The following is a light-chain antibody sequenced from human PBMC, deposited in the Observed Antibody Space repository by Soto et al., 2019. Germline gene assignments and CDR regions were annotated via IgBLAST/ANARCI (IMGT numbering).Light chain of an antibody. J-gene: IGLJ2*01. CDR1: GTDVGQYNY. Sequence: QSALTQPPSASGSPGQSVTISCTGAGTDVGQYNYVSWYQQHPGKAPKLLIHHVSRRPSGVPARFSGSKSGNTASLTVSGLQTEDEADYYCQSYDTGLSAVVFGGGTKLTVL. V-gene: IGLV2-8*01. CDR3: QSYDTGLSAVV. CDR2: HVS.